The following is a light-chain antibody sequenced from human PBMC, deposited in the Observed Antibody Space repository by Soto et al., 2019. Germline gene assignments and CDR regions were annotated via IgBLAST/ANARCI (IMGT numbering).Light chain of an antibody. CDR3: QQYNSS. CDR2: GAS. CDR1: QSVSSSY. V-gene: IGKV3-20*01. J-gene: IGKJ2*01. Sequence: EIVLTQSPGTLSLSPGERATLSCRASQSVSSSYLAWYQQKPGQAPRLLIYGASSRATGIPDRFSGSGSGTDFTLTISSLQPDDFATYYCQQYNSSFGQGTKVDIK.